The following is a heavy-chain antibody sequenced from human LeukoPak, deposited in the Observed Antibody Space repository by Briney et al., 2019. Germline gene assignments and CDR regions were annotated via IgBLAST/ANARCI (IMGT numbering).Heavy chain of an antibody. CDR1: GGSISSYY. V-gene: IGHV4-4*07. CDR2: IYTSGST. CDR3: ARELYYDSSAYFED. J-gene: IGHJ4*02. Sequence: SETLSLTCTVSGGSISSYYWSWIRQPAGKGLEWIGRIYTSGSTNYNPSLKSRVAMSVDTSKNQFSLKLSSVTAADTAVYYCARELYYDSSAYFEDWGQGTLVTVSS. D-gene: IGHD3-22*01.